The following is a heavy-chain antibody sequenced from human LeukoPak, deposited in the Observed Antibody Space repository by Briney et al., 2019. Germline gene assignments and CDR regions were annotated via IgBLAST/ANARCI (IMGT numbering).Heavy chain of an antibody. CDR1: GFTFSSYW. V-gene: IGHV3-74*01. J-gene: IGHJ5*02. D-gene: IGHD2-15*01. CDR2: INSDGSNT. Sequence: GGSLRLSCAASGFTFSSYWMNWVRQAPGKGLVWVSRINSDGSNTKYADSVKGRFTISRDNAKNSLYLQMNSLRAEDTAVYYCASPGLVAATGNNWFDPWGQGTLVTVSS. CDR3: ASPGLVAATGNNWFDP.